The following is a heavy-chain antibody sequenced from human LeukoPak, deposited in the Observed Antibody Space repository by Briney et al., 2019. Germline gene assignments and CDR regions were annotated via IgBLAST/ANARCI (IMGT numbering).Heavy chain of an antibody. J-gene: IGHJ4*02. Sequence: SVKVSCKASGGTFSSYAISWVRQAPGQGLEWMGGIIPIFGTANYAQKFQGRVTITTDESTSTAYMELSSLRSEDTAVYYCARSHVGYCSSTSCYYFDYWGQGTLVTVSS. CDR1: GGTFSSYA. CDR2: IIPIFGTA. CDR3: ARSHVGYCSSTSCYYFDY. D-gene: IGHD2-2*01. V-gene: IGHV1-69*05.